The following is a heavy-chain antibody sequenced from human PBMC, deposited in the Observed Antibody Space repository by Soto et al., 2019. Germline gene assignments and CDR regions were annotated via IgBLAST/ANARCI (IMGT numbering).Heavy chain of an antibody. CDR2: IYHSGST. Sequence: TPSLPCSVYGFSLIRPGYSCSLLRKPPGKGRECIGYIYHSGSTYYTPSLKSRVTISVDRSKNQFSLKLSSVTATDTAVYYCAGSTKYGIFDYWRQGILVSDSA. CDR1: GFSLIRPGYS. V-gene: IGHV4-30-2*01. J-gene: IGHJ4*02. CDR3: AGSTKYGIFDY. D-gene: IGHD1-26*01.